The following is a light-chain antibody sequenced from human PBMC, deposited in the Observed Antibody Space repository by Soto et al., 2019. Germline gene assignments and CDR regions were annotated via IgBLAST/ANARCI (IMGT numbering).Light chain of an antibody. J-gene: IGKJ1*01. V-gene: IGKV3-20*01. CDR2: GAS. CDR3: QQYGSSSWT. CDR1: QSISSSY. Sequence: ENVLTQSPGTLSLFPGKRATLSCRASQSISSSYLAWYQQRPGQAPRLLIYGASSRATGIPDRFSGSGSGTEFTLTISRLEPEDFAVYYCQQYGSSSWTFGQGTKVDIK.